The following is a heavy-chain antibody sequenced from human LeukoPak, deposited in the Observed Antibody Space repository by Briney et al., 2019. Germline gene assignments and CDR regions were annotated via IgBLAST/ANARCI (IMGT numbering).Heavy chain of an antibody. D-gene: IGHD4-17*01. Sequence: ASVKVSCKASGYTFTSYGISWVRQAPGPGLEWVGWISAYNSKTNYAQKFQERVTITRDMSTSTAYMVLSSLRSEDTAVYYCAATSTYGDYVAGDENYYYYRDVWGKGTTVTISS. J-gene: IGHJ6*03. CDR1: GYTFTSYG. CDR2: ISAYNSKT. V-gene: IGHV1-18*01. CDR3: AATSTYGDYVAGDENYYYYRDV.